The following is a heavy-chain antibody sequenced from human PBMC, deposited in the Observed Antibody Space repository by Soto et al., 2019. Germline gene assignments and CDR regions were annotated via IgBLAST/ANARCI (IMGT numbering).Heavy chain of an antibody. Sequence: QVQLQESGPGLVKASETLSLTCTVSGGSTSPYYWSWLRQPPGKGLEWIGFIDYSGGARYNPSLKSRVTWSQDTSETQVSLKLSSMTAAETAVYFCARVRPWEHDDYGGEGTLVTVSS. CDR3: ARVRPWEHDDY. J-gene: IGHJ4*02. D-gene: IGHD1-1*01. V-gene: IGHV4-59*01. CDR2: IDYSGGA. CDR1: GGSTSPYY.